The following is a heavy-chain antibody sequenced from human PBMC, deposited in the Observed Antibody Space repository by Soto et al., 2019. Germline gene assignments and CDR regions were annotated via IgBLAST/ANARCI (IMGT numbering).Heavy chain of an antibody. Sequence: GASVKVSCKASGYTFTRYDINWVRQATGQGLEWMGWMNPNSGNTGYAQKFQGRVTMTRNTSISTAYMELSSLRSEDTAVYYCARGLTIFGVVKGPMDVWGKGTTVTVSS. CDR3: ARGLTIFGVVKGPMDV. D-gene: IGHD3-3*01. CDR2: MNPNSGNT. J-gene: IGHJ6*04. V-gene: IGHV1-8*01. CDR1: GYTFTRYD.